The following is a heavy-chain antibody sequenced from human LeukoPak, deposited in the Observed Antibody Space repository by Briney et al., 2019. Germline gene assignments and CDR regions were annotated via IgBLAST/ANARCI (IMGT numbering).Heavy chain of an antibody. Sequence: ASVKDSCKPSGYTFTGYYLHWVRQAPGQALEWTGWINPNTGATVYAQKFQGRVTMSRDTSISTAYMDLSSLRSDDTAVYYCARDRVGSGWPRPFYFEFWGQGTLVTVSS. CDR3: ARDRVGSGWPRPFYFEF. V-gene: IGHV1-2*02. J-gene: IGHJ4*02. D-gene: IGHD6-19*01. CDR1: GYTFTGYY. CDR2: INPNTGAT.